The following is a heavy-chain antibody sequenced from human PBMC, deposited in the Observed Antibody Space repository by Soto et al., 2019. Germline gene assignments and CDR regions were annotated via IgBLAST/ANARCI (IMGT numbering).Heavy chain of an antibody. V-gene: IGHV3-23*01. CDR2: ISGSGGST. Sequence: EVQLLESGGGLVQPGGSLRLSCAASGFTFSSYAMSWVRQAPGKGLEWVSAISGSGGSTYYADSVKGRFTISRDNSKNTLDLQMNSLRAEDTAVYYCAKGPLTWPVEQTDFDYWGQGTLVTVSS. D-gene: IGHD1-1*01. CDR1: GFTFSSYA. J-gene: IGHJ4*02. CDR3: AKGPLTWPVEQTDFDY.